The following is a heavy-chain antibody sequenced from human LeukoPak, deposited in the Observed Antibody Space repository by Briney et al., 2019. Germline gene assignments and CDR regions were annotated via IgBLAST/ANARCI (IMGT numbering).Heavy chain of an antibody. D-gene: IGHD6-13*01. CDR2: TSSSDAGT. CDR3: ARRSDRYSSTWYENLFCYYYIDV. CDR1: GFTLSTYA. Sequence: PGGSLRLSCAASGFTLSTYAMSWVRQTPGKGLEWVAATSSSDAGTYHADSVRGRFTISRDNSKNTLYLQMNSLRAEDTAVYFCARRSDRYSSTWYENLFCYYYIDVWAKGTTVTVSS. V-gene: IGHV3-23*01. J-gene: IGHJ6*03.